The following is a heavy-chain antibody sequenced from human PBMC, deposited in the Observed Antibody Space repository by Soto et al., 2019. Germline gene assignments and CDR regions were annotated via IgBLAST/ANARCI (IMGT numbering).Heavy chain of an antibody. CDR2: IYYSGST. CDR3: ATRTDYYYGSGSLGGMDV. D-gene: IGHD3-10*01. Sequence: QVQLQESGPGLVKPSQTLSLTCTVSGGSISSGSYYWSWIRQLPGKGLEWIGYIYYSGSTYYNPSLKSPVTISVDTSKNQCSLKLNSVTAADTAVYYCATRTDYYYGSGSLGGMDVWGQGTTVTVSS. CDR1: GGSISSGSYY. V-gene: IGHV4-31*01. J-gene: IGHJ6*02.